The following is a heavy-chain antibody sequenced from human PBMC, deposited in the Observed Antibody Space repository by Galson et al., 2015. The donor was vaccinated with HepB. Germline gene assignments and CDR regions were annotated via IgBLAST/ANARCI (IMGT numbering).Heavy chain of an antibody. Sequence: SVKVSCKASGYTFTSYAISWVRQAPGQGLEWMGWISAYNGNTNYAQKLQGRVTMTTDTSTSTAYMELRSLRSDDTAVYYCARDLRYCSGGSCPDGYKRTTSKPFDYWGQGTLVTVSS. CDR2: ISAYNGNT. D-gene: IGHD2-15*01. CDR1: GYTFTSYA. J-gene: IGHJ4*02. CDR3: ARDLRYCSGGSCPDGYKRTTSKPFDY. V-gene: IGHV1-18*01.